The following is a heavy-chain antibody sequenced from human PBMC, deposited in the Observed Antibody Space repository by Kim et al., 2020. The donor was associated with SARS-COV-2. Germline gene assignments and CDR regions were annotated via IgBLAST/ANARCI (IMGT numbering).Heavy chain of an antibody. Sequence: TPALKSRVTISIDTSKNQCALKLSSVTAADTAVYYCGRGRGVGTTGLDYWGQGPLVTVSS. CDR3: GRGRGVGTTGLDY. D-gene: IGHD1-26*01. J-gene: IGHJ4*02. V-gene: IGHV4-34*01.